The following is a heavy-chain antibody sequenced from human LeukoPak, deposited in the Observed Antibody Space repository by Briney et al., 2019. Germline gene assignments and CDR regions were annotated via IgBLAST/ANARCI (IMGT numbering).Heavy chain of an antibody. D-gene: IGHD2-2*01. V-gene: IGHV3-15*01. CDR3: TTHKTEILGYCSTISCSPFDY. CDR1: GFTLTNAW. CDR2: IKSEIDAGTT. Sequence: TGGSLRLSCAASGFTLTNAWMSWVRQAPGKGLEWVDRIKSEIDAGTTDYAAPVRGRFTISRDHTKNTLYLQMNSLKTEDTAVYYCTTHKTEILGYCSTISCSPFDYWGQGTLVTVSS. J-gene: IGHJ4*02.